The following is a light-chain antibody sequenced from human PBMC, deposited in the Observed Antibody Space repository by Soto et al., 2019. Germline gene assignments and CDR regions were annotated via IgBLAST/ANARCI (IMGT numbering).Light chain of an antibody. CDR2: GAS. CDR1: QSITID. CDR3: QQYNQWPLT. V-gene: IGKV3-15*01. Sequence: VITQSPFTLSVSPGERATLTCRASQSITIDLAWYQQKPGQAPSLLIFGASTRATGIPARFSGTGSGTEFALTISSLQSEDFAVYYCQQYNQWPLTFGQGTRLEI. J-gene: IGKJ5*01.